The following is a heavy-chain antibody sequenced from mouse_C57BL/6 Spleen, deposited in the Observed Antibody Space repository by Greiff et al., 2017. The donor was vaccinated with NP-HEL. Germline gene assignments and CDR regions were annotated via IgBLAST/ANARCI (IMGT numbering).Heavy chain of an antibody. J-gene: IGHJ2*01. D-gene: IGHD1-1*01. CDR2: IDPETGGT. Sequence: QVQLQQSGAELVRPGASVTLSCKASGYTFTDYEMHWVKQTPVHGLEWIGAIDPETGGTAYNQKFKGKAILTADKSSSTAYMELRSLTSEDSAVYYCKSTLFITTVVDYWGQGTTLTVSS. CDR3: KSTLFITTVVDY. V-gene: IGHV1-15*01. CDR1: GYTFTDYE.